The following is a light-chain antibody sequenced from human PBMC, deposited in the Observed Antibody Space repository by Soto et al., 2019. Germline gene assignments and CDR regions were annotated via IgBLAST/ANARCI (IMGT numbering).Light chain of an antibody. CDR3: QQYNSYSPA. CDR2: KAS. J-gene: IGKJ1*01. V-gene: IGKV1-5*03. Sequence: DIQVTQSPSTLSASVGDRVTITCRASQSISTWLAWYQQEPGKAPKLLIHKASSLQSGVPSRFSGSGSGTDFTLTISSLHPDDFATYYCQQYNSYSPALGQGTKVDIK. CDR1: QSISTW.